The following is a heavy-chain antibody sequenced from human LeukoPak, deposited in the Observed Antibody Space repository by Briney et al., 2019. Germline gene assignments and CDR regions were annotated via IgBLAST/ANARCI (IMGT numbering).Heavy chain of an antibody. J-gene: IGHJ3*02. V-gene: IGHV3-21*01. CDR2: ISSSSSYI. Sequence: PGGSLRLSCAASGFTFSSYSMNWVRQAPGKGLEWVSSISSSSSYIYYADSVKGRFTISRDNAKNSLYLQMNSLRAEDTAVYYCARAGVSSGWYGGDAFDIWGQGTMVTVSS. CDR3: ARAGVSSGWYGGDAFDI. CDR1: GFTFSSYS. D-gene: IGHD6-19*01.